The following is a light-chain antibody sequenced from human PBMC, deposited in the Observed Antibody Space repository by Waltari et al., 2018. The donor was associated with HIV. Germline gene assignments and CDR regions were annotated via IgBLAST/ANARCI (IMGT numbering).Light chain of an antibody. V-gene: IGLV2-23*02. J-gene: IGLJ2*01. Sequence: QSALTQHASVSGSPGQSITISCTGTSSDVGSYYLVSWYQQHPGKAPKLMIYEVSKRPSGVSNRFSGSKSGNTASLTISGLQAEDEADYYCCSYAGSSTFVVFGGGTKLTVL. CDR1: SSDVGSYYL. CDR2: EVS. CDR3: CSYAGSSTFVV.